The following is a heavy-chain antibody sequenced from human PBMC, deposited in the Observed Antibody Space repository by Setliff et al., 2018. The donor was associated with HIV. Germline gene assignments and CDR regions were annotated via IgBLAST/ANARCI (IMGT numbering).Heavy chain of an antibody. V-gene: IGHV3-23*01. CDR1: GFIFKDYA. CDR3: AKGMDVVVPAAIES. D-gene: IGHD2-2*01. CDR2: ISGSGGST. Sequence: GGSLRLSCRVSGFIFKDYAMHWVRQAPGKGLEWVSAISGSGGSTYYADSVKGRFTISRDNSKNTLYLQMNSLRAEDTAVYYCAKGMDVVVPAAIESWGQGTLVTVSS. J-gene: IGHJ5*01.